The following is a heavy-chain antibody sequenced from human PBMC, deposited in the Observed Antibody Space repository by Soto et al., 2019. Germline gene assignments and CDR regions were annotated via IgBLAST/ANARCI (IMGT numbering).Heavy chain of an antibody. CDR3: ARENNVLPGGYFDY. CDR1: YGSISSGGSS. Sequence: QLQLQESGSGLVKPSQTLSLTCAVSYGSISSGGSSWSWIRQPPGKGLEWIGYIYHSGSTYYNPSLKSRATISVDRSKYQLSLKLSSVTAADTAVDYCARENNVLPGGYFDYWGQGTLVTVSS. CDR2: IYHSGST. D-gene: IGHD3-10*01. V-gene: IGHV4-30-2*01. J-gene: IGHJ4*02.